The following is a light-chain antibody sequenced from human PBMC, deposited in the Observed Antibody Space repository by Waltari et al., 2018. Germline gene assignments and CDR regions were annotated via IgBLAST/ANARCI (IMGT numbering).Light chain of an antibody. J-gene: IGLJ3*02. CDR3: MFWPSNVWV. V-gene: IGLV5-37*01. Sequence: QPVLTQPPSSSASPGESARLTCTLPSDIHVGDFNIYWYQQKPGSPPRFLLYYNSDSEKAQGSGVPSRFSGSKDASANAGILVISGLQSEDEADYYCMFWPSNVWVFGGGTKLTVL. CDR1: SDIHVGDFN. CDR2: YNSDSEK.